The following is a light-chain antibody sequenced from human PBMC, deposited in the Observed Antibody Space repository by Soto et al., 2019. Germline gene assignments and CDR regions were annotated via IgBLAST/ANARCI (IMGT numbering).Light chain of an antibody. Sequence: EMVLTQSPATLSLSPGERATLSCGASQSVSRSYLAWYQQKPGLAPRLLIYDASSRATGIPDRFSGSGSGTDFTLTISRLEPEDFAVYYCQQYGSSPLTFGGGTKVEIK. J-gene: IGKJ4*01. CDR3: QQYGSSPLT. V-gene: IGKV3D-20*01. CDR1: QSVSRSY. CDR2: DAS.